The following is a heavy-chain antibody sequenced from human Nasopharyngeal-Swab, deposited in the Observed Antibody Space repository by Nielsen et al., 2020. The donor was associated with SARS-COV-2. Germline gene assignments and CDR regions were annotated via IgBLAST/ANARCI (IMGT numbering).Heavy chain of an antibody. J-gene: IGHJ4*02. CDR2: IYYSGST. V-gene: IGHV4-31*03. CDR3: ASTAAAFDN. CDR1: GGSINSGGYY. Sequence: SETLSLTCTVSGGSINSGGYYWSWIRQHPGKGLEWIGYIYYSGSTFYNPFLESRVAMSVDTSKNQFSLNLSSVTAADAAVYYCASTAAAFDNWGQGTLVTVSS. D-gene: IGHD6-25*01.